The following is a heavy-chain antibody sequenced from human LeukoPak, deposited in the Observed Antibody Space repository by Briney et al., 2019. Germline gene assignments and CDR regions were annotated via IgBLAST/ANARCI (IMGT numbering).Heavy chain of an antibody. Sequence: PGGSLRLSCAASGFTFSSYEMNWVRQAPGKGLEWVSYISSSGSTIYYADSVKGRFTISRDNAKNSLYLQMNSLRAEDTAVYYCARGGLGLGATRSFDYWGQGTLVTVSS. CDR3: ARGGLGLGATRSFDY. CDR1: GFTFSSYE. D-gene: IGHD1-26*01. J-gene: IGHJ4*02. CDR2: ISSSGSTI. V-gene: IGHV3-48*03.